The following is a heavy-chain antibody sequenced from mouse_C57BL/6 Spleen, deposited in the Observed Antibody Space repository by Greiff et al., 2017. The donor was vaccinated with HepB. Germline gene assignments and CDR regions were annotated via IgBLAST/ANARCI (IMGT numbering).Heavy chain of an antibody. CDR1: GYTFTDYN. Sequence: VQLQQSGPELVKPGASVKMSCKASGYTFTDYNMHWVKQSHGKSLEWIGYINPNNGGTSYNQKFKGKATLTVNKSSSTAYMELRSLTSEDSAVYYCASPSYYSNYRGFAYWGQGTLVTVSA. D-gene: IGHD2-5*01. J-gene: IGHJ3*01. CDR2: INPNNGGT. CDR3: ASPSYYSNYRGFAY. V-gene: IGHV1-22*01.